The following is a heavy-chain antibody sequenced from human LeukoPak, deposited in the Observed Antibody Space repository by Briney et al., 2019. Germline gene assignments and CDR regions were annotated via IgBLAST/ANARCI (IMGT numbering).Heavy chain of an antibody. CDR3: ARATYYYGSGSPYYFDY. V-gene: IGHV4-30-4*01. CDR2: IYYSGST. D-gene: IGHD3-10*01. Sequence: SQTLSLTCTVSGGSISSGDYYWSWIRQPPGKGLEWIGYIYYSGSTYYNPSLKSRVTILVDTSKNQFSLKLSSVTAADTAVYYCARATYYYGSGSPYYFDYWGQGTLVTVSS. CDR1: GGSISSGDYY. J-gene: IGHJ4*02.